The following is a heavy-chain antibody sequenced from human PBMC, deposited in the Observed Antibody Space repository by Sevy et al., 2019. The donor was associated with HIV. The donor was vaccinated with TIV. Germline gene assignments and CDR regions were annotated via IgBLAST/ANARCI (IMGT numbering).Heavy chain of an antibody. V-gene: IGHV3-30*18. CDR2: TSYDGSNK. Sequence: GGSLRLSCAASGFTFSSYGMHWVRQAPGKGLEWVAVTSYDGSNKYYADSVKGQFTMSRDNSKNTLYLQMNSLRAEDTAVYYCAKDQDDSSSWYTGGIDYWGQGTLVTVSS. D-gene: IGHD6-13*01. CDR3: AKDQDDSSSWYTGGIDY. J-gene: IGHJ4*02. CDR1: GFTFSSYG.